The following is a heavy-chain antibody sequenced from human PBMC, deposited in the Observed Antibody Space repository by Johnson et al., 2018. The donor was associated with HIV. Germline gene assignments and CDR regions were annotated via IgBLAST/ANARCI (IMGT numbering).Heavy chain of an antibody. V-gene: IGHV3-53*01. D-gene: IGHD1-26*01. Sequence: VQLVESGGGLIQPGGSLRLSCAASGLTVSSSYMSWVRQAPGKGLEWVSVIYSGGGTYYVDSVKGRFTISRENAKNSLYLQMNSLRAGDTAVYYCARGWGIVGAKSAFDIWGQGTMVTVSS. CDR3: ARGWGIVGAKSAFDI. CDR2: IYSGGGT. CDR1: GLTVSSSY. J-gene: IGHJ3*02.